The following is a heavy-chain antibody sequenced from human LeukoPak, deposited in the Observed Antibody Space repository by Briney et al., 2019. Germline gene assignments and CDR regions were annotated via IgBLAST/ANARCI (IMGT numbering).Heavy chain of an antibody. J-gene: IGHJ4*02. CDR2: ISGSGGST. V-gene: IGHV3-23*01. Sequence: PSETLSLTCTVSGGSISSSSYYWGWVRQAPGKGLEWVSAISGSGGSTYYADSVKGRFTISRDNSKNTLYLQMNSLRAEDTAVYYCAKKPSIAARWLPFDYWGQGTLVTVSS. CDR3: AKKPSIAARWLPFDY. D-gene: IGHD6-6*01. CDR1: GGSISSSSYY.